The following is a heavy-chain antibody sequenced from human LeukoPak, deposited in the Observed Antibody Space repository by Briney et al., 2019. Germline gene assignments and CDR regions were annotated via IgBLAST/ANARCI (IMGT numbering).Heavy chain of an antibody. CDR2: IYYSGST. J-gene: IGHJ5*02. CDR3: ARVQQEGFDP. V-gene: IGHV4-59*12. Sequence: SETLSLTCPVSGGSISSYYWSWIRQPPGKGLEWIGYIYYSGSTNYNPSLKGRVTISVDTSKNQFSLKLSSVTAADTAVYYCARVQQEGFDPWGQGTLVTVSS. CDR1: GGSISSYY.